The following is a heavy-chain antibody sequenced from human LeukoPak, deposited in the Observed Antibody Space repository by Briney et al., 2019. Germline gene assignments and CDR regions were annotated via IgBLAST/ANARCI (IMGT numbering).Heavy chain of an antibody. V-gene: IGHV1-8*01. J-gene: IGHJ4*02. D-gene: IGHD3-16*02. Sequence: ASVKVSCKASGYTFTSYDINWVRQATGQGLEWMGWMSPNSGNTGYAQKFQGRVTMTRNTSISTAYMELSSLRSEDTAVYYCAASIMITFGGVIVIPESDYWGQGTLVTVSS. CDR2: MSPNSGNT. CDR3: AASIMITFGGVIVIPESDY. CDR1: GYTFTSYD.